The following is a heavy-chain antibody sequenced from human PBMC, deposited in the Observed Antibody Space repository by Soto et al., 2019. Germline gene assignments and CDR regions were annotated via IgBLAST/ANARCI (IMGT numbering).Heavy chain of an antibody. D-gene: IGHD6-19*01. Sequence: QVQLVQSGAEVKKPGAPVKVSCEASGYTFIDYYMHWVRQAPGQGFEWMGRISPKSGGTNYAQTFQGRVTMTWDTSLNTAYMELSSLMSEDTAVYYCARPPGYISDWYVFALGGQGTLVTVSS. V-gene: IGHV1-2*02. CDR2: ISPKSGGT. CDR3: ARPPGYISDWYVFAL. CDR1: GYTFIDYY. J-gene: IGHJ4*02.